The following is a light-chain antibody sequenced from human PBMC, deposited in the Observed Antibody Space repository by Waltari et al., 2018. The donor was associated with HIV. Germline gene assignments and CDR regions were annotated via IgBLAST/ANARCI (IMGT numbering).Light chain of an antibody. V-gene: IGLV3-19*01. CDR3: NSRDSRGNHVF. CDR2: CKN. CDR1: SLRTSY. Sequence: SSELTQDPVVSVALGQTVRIPCQGVSLRTSYASRDQKTPGTATVLVIFCKNNRPSGIHDRFSGAGSGNTTSMTITGAQAEDEADYYCNSRDSRGNHVFFGGGTKLTVL. J-gene: IGLJ2*01.